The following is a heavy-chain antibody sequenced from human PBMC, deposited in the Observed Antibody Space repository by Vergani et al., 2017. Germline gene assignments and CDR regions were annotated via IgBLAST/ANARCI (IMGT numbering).Heavy chain of an antibody. V-gene: IGHV3-66*02. D-gene: IGHD3-10*01. J-gene: IGHJ5*02. CDR1: GSPVSGNY. Sequence: EVPLVVSGGGIVKPGGSLRLSCAASGSPVSGNYMTWVRQAPGKGLEWVSHIYSGDETYYADSVKGRVTISRDTSKNTLHLQINNRRVEDTAVYYCARGNYYGSGTYVDHWGQGTLVTVSS. CDR2: IYSGDET. CDR3: ARGNYYGSGTYVDH.